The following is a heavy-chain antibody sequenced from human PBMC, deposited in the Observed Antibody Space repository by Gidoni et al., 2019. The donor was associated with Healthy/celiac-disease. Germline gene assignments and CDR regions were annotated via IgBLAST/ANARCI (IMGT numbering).Heavy chain of an antibody. D-gene: IGHD2-2*01. Sequence: EVHLVESGGGLVQPGRSMRLSCAASGFTFDDYAMHWLRQAPGKGLEWVSGISWNSGSIGYADSVKGRFTISRDNDKNSLYLQMNSLRAEDTALYYCAKAQKDIVVVPAAIGHDAFDIWGQGTMVTVSS. CDR2: ISWNSGSI. J-gene: IGHJ3*02. V-gene: IGHV3-9*01. CDR3: AKAQKDIVVVPAAIGHDAFDI. CDR1: GFTFDDYA.